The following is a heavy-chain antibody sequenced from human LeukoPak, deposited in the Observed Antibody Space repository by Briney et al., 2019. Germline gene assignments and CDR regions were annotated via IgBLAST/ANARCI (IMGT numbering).Heavy chain of an antibody. V-gene: IGHV4-59*01. CDR1: GGSISSYY. CDR3: ARARYVNSFYAFDV. CDR2: LSKSGNT. D-gene: IGHD3-9*01. J-gene: IGHJ3*01. Sequence: PSETQTPTCTVSGGSISSYYWSWIRLPPGKGLEWIGYLSKSGNTNYSPSLKSRVTIFGDTSKNQFFLKLSSVTAADTAMYYCARARYVNSFYAFDVSNQGSLVTVSS.